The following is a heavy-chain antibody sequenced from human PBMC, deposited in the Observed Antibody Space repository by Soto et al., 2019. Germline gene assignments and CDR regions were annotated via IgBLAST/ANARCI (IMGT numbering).Heavy chain of an antibody. CDR2: ISASGDRT. CDR1: GFTFTSNA. CDR3: ATRFDFGDLPNWLDP. D-gene: IGHD4-17*01. V-gene: IGHV3-23*01. Sequence: EVQLLESGGDLVQPGGSLRLACAASGFTFTSNAMSWVRRAPGRGLDWVSAISASGDRTYYADSVKGRFTVSRDNSRNTMFLQMNSLRVDDTAVYYCATRFDFGDLPNWLDPWGQGTLVTVSS. J-gene: IGHJ5*02.